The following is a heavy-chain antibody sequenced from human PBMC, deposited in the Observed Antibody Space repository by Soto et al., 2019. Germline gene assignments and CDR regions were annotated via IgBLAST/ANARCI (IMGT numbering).Heavy chain of an antibody. V-gene: IGHV4-34*01. CDR2: IDHSGGT. CDR1: GGSFSGYY. D-gene: IGHD3-16*01. Sequence: QVQLQQWGTKLSKPSETLSLTCAVYGGSFSGYYWSWIRQPPGKGLEWIGEIDHSGGTNYNPSLKRRVTLSVDTSNSQFSLKLSSVTAAAPARYYCARGRLGGAANWGQGTLVIVSS. CDR3: ARGRLGGAAN. J-gene: IGHJ4*02.